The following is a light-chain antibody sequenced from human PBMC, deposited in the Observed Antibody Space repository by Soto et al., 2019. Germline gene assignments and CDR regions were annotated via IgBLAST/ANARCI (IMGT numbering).Light chain of an antibody. CDR2: EVI. J-gene: IGLJ2*01. CDR1: STDVGKYNL. CDR3: SSHAGRGTVV. Sequence: QSVLTQPASVSGSPGQSITISCTGTSTDVGKYNLVSWYQQHSGKAPKLMIYEVIKRPSGVSNRFSGSKSGNTASLTISGLQAEDEADYYCSSHAGRGTVVFGGGTKVTVL. V-gene: IGLV2-23*02.